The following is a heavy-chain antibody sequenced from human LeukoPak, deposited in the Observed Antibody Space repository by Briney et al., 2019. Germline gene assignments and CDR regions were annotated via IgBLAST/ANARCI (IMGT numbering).Heavy chain of an antibody. Sequence: PSETLSLTCAVYGGSFSGYYWSWIRQPPGKGLEWIGEINHSGSTNYNPSLKSRVTISVDTSKNQFSQKLSSVTAADTAVYYCARGLSAPGGPFDYWGQGTLVTVSS. CDR2: INHSGST. CDR3: ARGLSAPGGPFDY. D-gene: IGHD3-16*01. CDR1: GGSFSGYY. J-gene: IGHJ4*02. V-gene: IGHV4-34*01.